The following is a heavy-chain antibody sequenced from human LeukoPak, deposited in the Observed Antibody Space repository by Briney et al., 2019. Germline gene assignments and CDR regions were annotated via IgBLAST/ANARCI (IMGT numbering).Heavy chain of an antibody. V-gene: IGHV3-48*02. CDR3: ARSRGVSDY. J-gene: IGHJ4*02. CDR1: GFTFSSYA. D-gene: IGHD3-10*01. Sequence: GGSLRLSCAASGFTFSSYAMNWVRQAPGKGLEWVSYISTSSSTIYYADSVKGRFTISRDNAKNSLYLQMSSLRDDDTAVYFCARSRGVSDYWGQGTLVTVSS. CDR2: ISTSSSTI.